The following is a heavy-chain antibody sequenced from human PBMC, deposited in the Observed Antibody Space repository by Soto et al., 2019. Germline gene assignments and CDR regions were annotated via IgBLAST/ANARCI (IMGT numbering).Heavy chain of an antibody. CDR2: MNPNSGNT. V-gene: IGHV1-8*01. Sequence: QVQLVQSGAEVKKPGASVKVSCKASGYTFTSYDINWVRQATGQGLEWMGWMNPNSGNTGYAQKFQGRVTMTKNTSISTSYMELSSLRSEDTAVYYCARGEGDGGPFSYYGMDVWGQGTTVTVSS. CDR3: ARGEGDGGPFSYYGMDV. CDR1: GYTFTSYD. J-gene: IGHJ6*02. D-gene: IGHD2-21*02.